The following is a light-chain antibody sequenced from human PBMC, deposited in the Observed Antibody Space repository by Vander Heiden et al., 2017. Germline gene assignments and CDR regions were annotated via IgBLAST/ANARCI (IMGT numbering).Light chain of an antibody. CDR3: NSRDSSGNHHVV. CDR2: GKN. J-gene: IGLJ2*01. CDR1: SLRSYY. Sequence: SSELTQDPAVSVALGQTVRITCQGDSLRSYYASWYQQKPGQAPVLVIYGKNNRPSGIPDRFSGSSSGNTASLTFTGAQAEDEADYYCNSRDSSGNHHVVFGGGTKLTVL. V-gene: IGLV3-19*01.